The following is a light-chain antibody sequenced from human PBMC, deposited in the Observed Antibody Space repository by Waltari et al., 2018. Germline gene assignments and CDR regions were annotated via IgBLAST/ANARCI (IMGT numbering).Light chain of an antibody. CDR1: SSDVGRYKY. CDR2: DVN. V-gene: IGLV2-14*03. J-gene: IGLJ3*02. CDR3: SSYTADTTRV. Sequence: QSPLTQPASMSGSPGQSITISCSGTSSDVGRYKYVSWFQQLPGKAPKLMIYDVNNRPSGVSTRFAGSKAGNTASLTISGLQAEDEADYYCSSYTADTTRVFGGGTKLTVL.